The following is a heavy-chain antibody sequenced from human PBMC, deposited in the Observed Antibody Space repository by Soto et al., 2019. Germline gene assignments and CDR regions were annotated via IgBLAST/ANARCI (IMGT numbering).Heavy chain of an antibody. V-gene: IGHV3-33*01. J-gene: IGHJ4*02. CDR1: GFTFSSYG. CDR3: ARDPIGPGIFDY. D-gene: IGHD1-26*01. Sequence: QAQLVESGGGVVQPGRSLRLSCVASGFTFSSYGMHWVRQAPGKGLEWVAVIWYDASNEYYADSVKGRFTISRDNRKNTMYLQMNSLRADDTAVYYCARDPIGPGIFDYWGQGTQVTVSS. CDR2: IWYDASNE.